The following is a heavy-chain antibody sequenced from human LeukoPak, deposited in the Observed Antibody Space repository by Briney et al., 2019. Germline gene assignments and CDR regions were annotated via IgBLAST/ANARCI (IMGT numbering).Heavy chain of an antibody. CDR2: ISWNSGSI. CDR1: GFTSNDYA. J-gene: IGHJ3*02. Sequence: GGSLRLSCTASGFTSNDYAMHWVRQAPGKGLEWVSGISWNSGSIGYADSVKGRFTISRDNAKNSLYLQMNSLRAEDTALYYCAKDSGLGIAAAGRDAFDIWGQGTMVTVSS. D-gene: IGHD6-13*01. V-gene: IGHV3-9*02. CDR3: AKDSGLGIAAAGRDAFDI.